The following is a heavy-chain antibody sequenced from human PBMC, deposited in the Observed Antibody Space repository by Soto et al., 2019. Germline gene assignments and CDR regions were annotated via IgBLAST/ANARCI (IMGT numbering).Heavy chain of an antibody. CDR1: GFTFSSYA. J-gene: IGHJ5*02. Sequence: PGGSLRLSCSASGFTFSSYAMHCVRQAPGKGLEYFCAISSNGGSTYYADSVKGRFTISRDNSKNTLYLQMSSLRAEDTAVYYCVKCDSSGWYYRNWFDPWGQGTLVTVSS. CDR3: VKCDSSGWYYRNWFDP. CDR2: ISSNGGST. V-gene: IGHV3-64D*06. D-gene: IGHD6-19*01.